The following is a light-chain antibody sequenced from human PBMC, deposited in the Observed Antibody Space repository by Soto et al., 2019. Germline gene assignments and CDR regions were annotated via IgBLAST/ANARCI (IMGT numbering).Light chain of an antibody. Sequence: QSVLAQPASVSGSPGQSITISCTGTSSDIGFYNYVSWYQQYPGKAPNLLIYGVTNRPSGVSYRFSGSKSGSTASLTISGLRDEDEADYYCSSYTSSSTLYVFGTGTKVTVL. CDR2: GVT. J-gene: IGLJ1*01. CDR1: SSDIGFYNY. CDR3: SSYTSSSTLYV. V-gene: IGLV2-14*03.